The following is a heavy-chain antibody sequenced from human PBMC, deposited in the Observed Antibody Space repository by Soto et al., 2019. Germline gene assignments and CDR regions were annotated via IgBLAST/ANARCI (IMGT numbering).Heavy chain of an antibody. V-gene: IGHV3-23*01. CDR2: ISGSGGGT. D-gene: IGHD2-2*01. CDR3: AKARGSSTPAPGSY. J-gene: IGHJ4*02. Sequence: GGSLRLSCAASGFTFSNYDMSWFRQAPGKGLEWVSTISGSGGGTYYADSVKGRFTVSRDNSKNTLYLQMNSLRAEDTAVYYCAKARGSSTPAPGSYWGQGTLVTVSS. CDR1: GFTFSNYD.